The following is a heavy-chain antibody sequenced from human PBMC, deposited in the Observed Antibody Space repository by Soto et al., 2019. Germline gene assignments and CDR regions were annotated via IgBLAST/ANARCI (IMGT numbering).Heavy chain of an antibody. CDR1: GFTFIDFY. CDR3: AREYYDVLTGYYSLDY. D-gene: IGHD3-9*01. CDR2: ISSSGSYT. Sequence: GGSLRLSCAASGFTFIDFYMSWIRPATGKGLEWISHISSSGSYTNYADSVKGRFTISRDNAKNSLYLQMSSLRAEDTAVYYCAREYYDVLTGYYSLDYWGQGTLVTVSS. V-gene: IGHV3-11*05. J-gene: IGHJ4*02.